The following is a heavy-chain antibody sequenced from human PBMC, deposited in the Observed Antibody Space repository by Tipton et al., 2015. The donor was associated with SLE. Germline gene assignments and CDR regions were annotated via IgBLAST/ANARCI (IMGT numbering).Heavy chain of an antibody. J-gene: IGHJ4*02. Sequence: TLSLTCAVYGGSFSGYYWSWIRQPPGKGLEWIGEINHSGSTNYNPSLKSRVTISVDTSKNQFSLKLSSVTAADTAVYYCARGPACGMKKSYFDYWGQATLVTVSS. D-gene: IGHD1-14*01. V-gene: IGHV4-34*01. CDR3: ARGPACGMKKSYFDY. CDR2: INHSGST. CDR1: GGSFSGYY.